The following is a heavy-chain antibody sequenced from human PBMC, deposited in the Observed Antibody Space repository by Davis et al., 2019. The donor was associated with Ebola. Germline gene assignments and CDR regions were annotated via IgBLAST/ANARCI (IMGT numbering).Heavy chain of an antibody. Sequence: ASVKVSCEASGYTFTSYYMHWVRQAPGQGLEWMGIINPSGGSTSYAQKFQGRVTMTRDTSTSTVYMELSSLRSEDTAVYYCARPKIGYCSSTSCYTGFTFDYWGQGTLVTVSS. D-gene: IGHD2-2*02. CDR2: INPSGGST. CDR1: GYTFTSYY. J-gene: IGHJ4*02. V-gene: IGHV1-46*01. CDR3: ARPKIGYCSSTSCYTGFTFDY.